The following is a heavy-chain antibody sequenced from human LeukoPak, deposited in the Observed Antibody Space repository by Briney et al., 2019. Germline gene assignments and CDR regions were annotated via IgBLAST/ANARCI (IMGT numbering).Heavy chain of an antibody. V-gene: IGHV4-59*08. Sequence: PSETLSLTCSVATASLSTYYWSWIRQSPGKGLEWVGYIYHGGATSYNPSLTRRVTISVDSPKNQLFLRLTSLTAADTALYYCARHRGPLHYFAAWGAGTLVILPS. CDR3: ARHRGPLHYFAA. CDR1: TASLSTYY. J-gene: IGHJ4*02. D-gene: IGHD1-26*01. CDR2: IYHGGAT.